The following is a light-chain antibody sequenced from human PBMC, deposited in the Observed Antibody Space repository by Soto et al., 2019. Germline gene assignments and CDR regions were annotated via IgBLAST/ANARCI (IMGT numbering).Light chain of an antibody. J-gene: IGLJ1*01. CDR3: KSYAGSNTYV. CDR1: KNDIGGYDF. Sequence: QSVLTQPPSASGSPGQSVTISCTGTKNDIGGYDFVSWYQHHPGKAPRLIIYEVVQRPSGVPDRFSGSKSGKTASLTVSGLQAANEADYFCKSYAGSNTYVFGSGTKV. V-gene: IGLV2-8*01. CDR2: EVV.